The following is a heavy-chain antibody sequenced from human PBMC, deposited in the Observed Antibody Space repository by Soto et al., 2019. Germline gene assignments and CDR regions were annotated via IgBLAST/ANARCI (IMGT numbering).Heavy chain of an antibody. D-gene: IGHD4-17*01. CDR2: IIPIFGTA. Sequence: SVKVSCKASGGTFSSYAISWVRQAPGQGLEWMGGIIPIFGTANYAQKLQGRVTMTADTSTSTAYMELSSLRSEDTAVYYCAVPTVTGQYYFDYWGQGTLVTVSS. J-gene: IGHJ4*02. CDR1: GGTFSSYA. CDR3: AVPTVTGQYYFDY. V-gene: IGHV1-69*06.